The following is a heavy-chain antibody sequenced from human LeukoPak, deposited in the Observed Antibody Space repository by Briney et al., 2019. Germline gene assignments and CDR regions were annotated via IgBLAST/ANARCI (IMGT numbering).Heavy chain of an antibody. D-gene: IGHD5-24*01. V-gene: IGHV4-59*01. CDR3: ARVGVRDGYNQVFGY. Sequence: PSETLSLTCTVSGGSISSYYWSWIRQPPGKGLEWIGYIYYSGSTNYNPSLKSRVTISVDTSKNQFSLKLSSVTAADTAVYYCARVGVRDGYNQVFGYWGQGTLVTVSS. CDR2: IYYSGST. J-gene: IGHJ4*02. CDR1: GGSISSYY.